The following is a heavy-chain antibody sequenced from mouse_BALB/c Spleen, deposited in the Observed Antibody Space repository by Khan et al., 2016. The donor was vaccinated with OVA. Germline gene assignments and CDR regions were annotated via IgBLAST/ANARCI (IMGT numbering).Heavy chain of an antibody. J-gene: IGHJ4*01. CDR2: IRSDGSYT. V-gene: IGHV5-6*01. CDR1: GFTFSSYG. Sequence: EVELVESGGDLVKPGGSLKLSCAAAGFTFSSYGMSWVRQSPDKRLEWVATIRSDGSYTYYPDSVKGRFTISRDNAKNTLYLQMSSLKSEDTAKYDSARAVYGNREAMEYWGQGTSVTVSS. D-gene: IGHD2-1*01. CDR3: ARAVYGNREAMEY.